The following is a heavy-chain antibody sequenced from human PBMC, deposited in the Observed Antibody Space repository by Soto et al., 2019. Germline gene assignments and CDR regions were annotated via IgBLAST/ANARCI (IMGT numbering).Heavy chain of an antibody. CDR1: YGSISVSNVF. CDR3: ARTTGRHLDF. CDR2: IDYSGTA. V-gene: IGHV4-39*01. D-gene: IGHD4-4*01. Sequence: QLQLQESGPGLVKPWETLSLTCTVSYGSISVSNVFWGWVRQPPGKGLEWIGNIDYSGTAYFNPSLGTRVTFPIDTSKNQFFLTLYSVTAADTAVYYCARTTGRHLDFWGQGILVTVSS. J-gene: IGHJ4*02.